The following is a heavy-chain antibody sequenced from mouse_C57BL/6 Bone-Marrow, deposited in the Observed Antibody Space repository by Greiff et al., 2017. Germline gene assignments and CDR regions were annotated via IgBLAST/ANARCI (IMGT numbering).Heavy chain of an antibody. V-gene: IGHV5-4*01. D-gene: IGHD2-2*01. CDR1: GFTFSSYA. CDR2: ISDGGSYT. Sequence: EVHLVESGGGLVKPGGSLKLSCAASGFTFSSYAMSWVRQTPEKRLEWVATISDGGSYTYYPDNVKGRFTISRDNAKNNLYLQMSHLKYEDTAMYYCAREGGYGYFDYWGQGTTLTVSS. J-gene: IGHJ2*01. CDR3: AREGGYGYFDY.